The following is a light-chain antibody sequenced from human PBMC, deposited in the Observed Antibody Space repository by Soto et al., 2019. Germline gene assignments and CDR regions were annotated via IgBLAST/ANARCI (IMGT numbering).Light chain of an antibody. J-gene: IGKJ4*01. V-gene: IGKV1-27*01. CDR3: HKYNSAPFT. Sequence: DIQMTQSPSSLSASVGDRVTITCRASQGISSSLAWYKQKPGKVPQLLIYRASVLQSGVPSRFSGSGSGTDFTLTISSLQPEDVATYYCHKYNSAPFTFGGGTKVEI. CDR2: RAS. CDR1: QGISSS.